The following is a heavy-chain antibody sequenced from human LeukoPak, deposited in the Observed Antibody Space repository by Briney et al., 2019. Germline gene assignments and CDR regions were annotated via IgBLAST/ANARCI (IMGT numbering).Heavy chain of an antibody. Sequence: GESLKISCKGSGYSFTSYWIGWVRQMPGKGLEWMGIICPGDSDTRYSPSFQGQVTISADKSISTAYLQWSSLKASDTAMYYCAKYYYDSSGYQYYFDYWGQGTLVTVSS. J-gene: IGHJ4*02. V-gene: IGHV5-51*01. CDR1: GYSFTSYW. CDR3: AKYYYDSSGYQYYFDY. CDR2: ICPGDSDT. D-gene: IGHD3-22*01.